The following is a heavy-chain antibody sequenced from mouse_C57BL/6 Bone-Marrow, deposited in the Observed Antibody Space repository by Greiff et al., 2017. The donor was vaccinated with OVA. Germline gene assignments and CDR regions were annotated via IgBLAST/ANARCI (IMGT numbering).Heavy chain of an antibody. Sequence: EVKVVESGTVLARPGASVKMSCKTSGYTFTSYWMHWVKQRPGRGLEWIGAIYPGNSDTSYNQKFKGKAKLTAVTSASTAYMELSSLTNEDSAVYYGTQESRYLLRGYWGQGTTLTVSS. CDR3: TQESRYLLRGY. V-gene: IGHV1-5*01. CDR1: GYTFTSYW. D-gene: IGHD1-1*01. J-gene: IGHJ2*01. CDR2: IYPGNSDT.